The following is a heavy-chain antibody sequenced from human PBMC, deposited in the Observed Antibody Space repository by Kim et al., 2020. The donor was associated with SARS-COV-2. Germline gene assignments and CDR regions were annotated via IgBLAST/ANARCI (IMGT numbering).Heavy chain of an antibody. D-gene: IGHD6-13*01. J-gene: IGHJ3*01. CDR3: AREMGSSSWHAFDL. CDR2: ITSSSDIV. CDR1: EFTFSNYY. Sequence: GGSLRLSCAASEFTFSNYYMHWVRQAPGKGLEWISYITSSSDIVRYAASVEGRFTTSRYNAKVSLYLQMNSLRDEDTAVYYCAREMGSSSWHAFDLWGPGTMVTVSS. V-gene: IGHV3-48*02.